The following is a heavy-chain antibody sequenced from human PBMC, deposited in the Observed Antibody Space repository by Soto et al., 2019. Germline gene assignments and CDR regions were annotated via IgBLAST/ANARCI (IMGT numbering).Heavy chain of an antibody. CDR1: RFTFRTSA. J-gene: IGHJ4*02. V-gene: IGHV3-30-3*01. CDR2: ISYDGNNR. Sequence: GGSLRLSCAASRFTFRTSAMHWVRQAPGKGLQWVAVISYDGNNRYYADSVKGRFTISRDNSKNTLSLQMNSLRPEDTAVYFCARDSDRSGFGLGVKDHWGQGTLVTVSS. CDR3: ARDSDRSGFGLGVKDH. D-gene: IGHD3-22*01.